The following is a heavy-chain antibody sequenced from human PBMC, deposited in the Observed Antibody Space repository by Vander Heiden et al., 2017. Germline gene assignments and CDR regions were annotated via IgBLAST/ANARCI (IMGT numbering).Heavy chain of an antibody. Sequence: EVQLVESGGGLVQPGGSLRRSCAASGFTFSSCWMSWVRQAPGKGLEWVANIKQDGSEKYYVDSVKGRFTISRDNAKNSLYLQMNSLRAEDTAVYYCARRVRGVISWFDPWGQGTLVTVSS. CDR3: ARRVRGVISWFDP. CDR2: IKQDGSEK. D-gene: IGHD3-10*01. CDR1: GFTFSSCW. V-gene: IGHV3-7*01. J-gene: IGHJ5*02.